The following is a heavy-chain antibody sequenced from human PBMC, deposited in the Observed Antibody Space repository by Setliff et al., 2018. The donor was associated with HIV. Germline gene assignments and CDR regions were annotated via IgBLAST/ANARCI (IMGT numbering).Heavy chain of an antibody. Sequence: GASVKVSCKASGYTFTAYYIHWVRQAPGHELQLMGRIEPSSGGTDYIQKFQVRVTITSDKSIYTVYMELTGLTSDDTAVYYCARQDHSSVNTGSLYAFDVWGQGTMVTVSS. CDR2: IEPSSGGT. CDR3: ARQDHSSVNTGSLYAFDV. V-gene: IGHV1-2*06. CDR1: GYTFTAYY. D-gene: IGHD2-8*02. J-gene: IGHJ3*01.